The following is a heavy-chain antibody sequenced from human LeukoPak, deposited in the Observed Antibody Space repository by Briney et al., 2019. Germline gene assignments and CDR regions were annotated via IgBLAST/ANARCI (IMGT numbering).Heavy chain of an antibody. CDR1: GFIFSNHD. D-gene: IGHD4-17*01. J-gene: IGHJ4*02. CDR2: IYSRGST. CDR3: ARALADYGDYNYLGY. Sequence: TGGSLRLSCAASGFIFSNHDMNWVRQAPGKGLEWVSGIYSRGSTYYADSVKGRFSISRDNSKNTLYLQMNSLRAEDTAVYYCARALADYGDYNYLGYWGQGTLVTVSS. V-gene: IGHV3-53*01.